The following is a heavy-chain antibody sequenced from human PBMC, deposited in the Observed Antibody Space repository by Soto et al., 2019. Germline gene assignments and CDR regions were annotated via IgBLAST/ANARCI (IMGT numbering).Heavy chain of an antibody. Sequence: PSETLSLTCTVSGASISSYYWSWIRQPPGKGLEWIGYIYYSGSTNYNPSLKSRVTISVDTSKNQFSLKLSSVTAADTAVYYCARHPPEGYCSGGGCYPWYFDYWGQGTLVTVSS. V-gene: IGHV4-59*08. CDR2: IYYSGST. D-gene: IGHD2-15*01. CDR1: GASISSYY. J-gene: IGHJ4*02. CDR3: ARHPPEGYCSGGGCYPWYFDY.